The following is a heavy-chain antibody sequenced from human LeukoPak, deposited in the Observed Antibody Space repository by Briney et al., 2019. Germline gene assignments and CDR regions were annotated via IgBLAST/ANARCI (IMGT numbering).Heavy chain of an antibody. CDR2: ISSSGTTI. CDR3: ARVKLAPYYYYMDV. CDR1: GFSIWTYE. V-gene: IGHV3-48*03. D-gene: IGHD1-7*01. Sequence: PGGSVSLSSSASGFSIWTYEMIWLRQAPGLGRMWCTNISSSGTTIYYADSEKGRFTISRDNAKNSLYLQMNSLRAEDTAFYYCARVKLAPYYYYMDVWGKGITVTVSS. J-gene: IGHJ6*03.